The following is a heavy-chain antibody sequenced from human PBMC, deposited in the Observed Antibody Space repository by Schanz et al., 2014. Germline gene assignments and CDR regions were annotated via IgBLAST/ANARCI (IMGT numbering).Heavy chain of an antibody. V-gene: IGHV3-23*01. D-gene: IGHD5-12*01. J-gene: IGHJ4*02. CDR3: ARKVVATIGGYYDN. CDR1: GFSFSSYA. CDR2: MNESHSTI. Sequence: EVQLLESGGGLVEPGGSLRLSCAASGFSFSSYAKGWVRQARGKGLEWVSAMNESHSTIYYADSVRGRFTISRDNAENTLFLQMNSLRAEDTAVYYCARKVVATIGGYYDNWGQGTLVIVSS.